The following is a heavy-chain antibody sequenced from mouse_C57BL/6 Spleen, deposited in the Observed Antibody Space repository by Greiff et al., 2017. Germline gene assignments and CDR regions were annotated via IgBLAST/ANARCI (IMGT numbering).Heavy chain of an antibody. D-gene: IGHD3-3*01. CDR2: IDPSDSYT. J-gene: IGHJ2*01. CDR3: ARRGGGPDFDY. CDR1: GYTFTSYW. Sequence: QVQLQQPGAELVKPGASVKLSCKASGYTFTSYWMQWVKQRPGQGLEWIGEIDPSDSYTNYNQKFKGKATLTVDTSSSTAYMQLSSLTSEDSAVYYWARRGGGPDFDYWGQGTTLTVSS. V-gene: IGHV1-50*01.